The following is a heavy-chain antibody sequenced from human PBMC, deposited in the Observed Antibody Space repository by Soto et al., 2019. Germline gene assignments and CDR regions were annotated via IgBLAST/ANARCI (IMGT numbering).Heavy chain of an antibody. CDR1: GFTFSSYG. V-gene: IGHV3-33*01. CDR3: ARDRHRNGGNSGTDY. D-gene: IGHD2-21*02. CDR2: IWYDGSNK. J-gene: IGHJ4*02. Sequence: GGSLRLSCAASGFTFSSYGMHWVRQAPGKGLEWVAVIWYDGSNKYYADSVKGRFTISRDNSKNTLYLQMNSLRAEDTAVYYCARDRHRNGGNSGTDYWGQGTLVTVSS.